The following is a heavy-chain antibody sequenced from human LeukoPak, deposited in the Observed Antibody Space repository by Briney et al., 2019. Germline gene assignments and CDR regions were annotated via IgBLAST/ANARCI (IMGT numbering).Heavy chain of an antibody. V-gene: IGHV3-7*03. CDR1: GFTFRSYW. J-gene: IGHJ4*02. D-gene: IGHD2-21*02. CDR2: IKQDGSEK. Sequence: GGSLRLSCAASGFTFRSYWMRWVRQAPGKGLEWVANIKQDGSEKNYVDSVKGRFTISRDNAKNSLYLQMNSLRAEDTAVYYCTTDPMTAFDYWGQGTLVTVSS. CDR3: TTDPMTAFDY.